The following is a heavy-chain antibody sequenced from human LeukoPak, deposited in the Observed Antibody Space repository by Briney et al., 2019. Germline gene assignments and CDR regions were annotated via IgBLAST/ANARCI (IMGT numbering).Heavy chain of an antibody. CDR3: ARDCTPPSSRFGRYFDWLQPKGMGV. D-gene: IGHD3-9*01. V-gene: IGHV3-11*04. CDR1: GFTFSDYY. J-gene: IGHJ6*02. CDR2: ISSSGSTI. Sequence: GGSLRLSCAASGFTFSDYYMSWIRQAPGKGLEWVSYISSSGSTIYYTDSVKGRFTISRDNAKNSLYLQMNSLRAEDTAVYYCARDCTPPSSRFGRYFDWLQPKGMGVWGQGTTVTVSS.